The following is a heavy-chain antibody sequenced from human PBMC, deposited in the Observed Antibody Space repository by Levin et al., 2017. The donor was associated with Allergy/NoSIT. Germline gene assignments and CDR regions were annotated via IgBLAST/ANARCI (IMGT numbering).Heavy chain of an antibody. V-gene: IGHV3-48*03. J-gene: IGHJ4*02. CDR3: ARGGSYLTNGFDY. CDR2: ISGSGDSI. Sequence: PGGSLRLSCAASGLTFNNDELNWVRQAPGKGLEWVSYISGSGDSIYYADSVKGRFTISRDNAKNSLYLQMNSLRAEDTAVYFCARGGSYLTNGFDYWGQGTLVTVSS. D-gene: IGHD1-26*01. CDR1: GLTFNNDE.